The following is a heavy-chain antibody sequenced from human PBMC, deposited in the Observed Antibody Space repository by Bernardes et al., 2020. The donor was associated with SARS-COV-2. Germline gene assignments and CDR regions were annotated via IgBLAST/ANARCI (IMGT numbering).Heavy chain of an antibody. CDR1: GFTFSSYA. Sequence: GGSLRLSCAASGFTFSSYAMSWVRQAPGKGLEWVSAISGSGGSTYYADSVKGRFTISRDNSKNTLYLQTNSLRAEDTAVYYCAKGPKVGLLWFGELLFPEFDYWGQGTLVTVSS. V-gene: IGHV3-23*01. CDR2: ISGSGGST. J-gene: IGHJ4*02. D-gene: IGHD3-10*01. CDR3: AKGPKVGLLWFGELLFPEFDY.